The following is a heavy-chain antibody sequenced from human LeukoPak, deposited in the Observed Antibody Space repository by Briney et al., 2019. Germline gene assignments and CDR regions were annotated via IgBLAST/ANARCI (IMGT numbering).Heavy chain of an antibody. CDR2: IYHSGST. D-gene: IGHD2-8*01. CDR1: GYSISSGYY. J-gene: IGHJ3*02. Sequence: SETLSLTCTVSGYSISSGYYWGWIRQPPGKGLEWIGSIYHSGSTYYNPSLKSRVTISVDTSKNQFSLKLSSVTAADTAVYYCARKMVIRAFDIWGQGTMVTVSS. V-gene: IGHV4-38-2*02. CDR3: ARKMVIRAFDI.